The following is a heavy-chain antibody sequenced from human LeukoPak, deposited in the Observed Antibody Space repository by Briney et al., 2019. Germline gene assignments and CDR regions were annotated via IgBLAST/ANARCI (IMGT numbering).Heavy chain of an antibody. CDR2: IKQDGSEK. Sequence: GGSLRLSCAASGFTFSSYWMSWVRQAPGKGLEWVANIKQDGSEKYYVDSVKGRFTISRDNAKNSLYLQMNSLRAEDTAVYYCARGIEEDDVWSGYSFYYYYYMDVWGKGTTVTVSS. D-gene: IGHD3-3*01. J-gene: IGHJ6*03. CDR3: ARGIEEDDVWSGYSFYYYYYMDV. V-gene: IGHV3-7*01. CDR1: GFTFSSYW.